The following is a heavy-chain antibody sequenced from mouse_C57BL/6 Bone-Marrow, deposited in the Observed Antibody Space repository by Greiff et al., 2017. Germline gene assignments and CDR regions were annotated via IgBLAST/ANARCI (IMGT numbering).Heavy chain of an antibody. J-gene: IGHJ3*01. CDR1: GYTFTSYW. Sequence: VQLQQPGAELVRPGSSVKLSCKASGYTFTSYWMHWVKQRPIQGLEWIGNIYPSDSETHYNQKFKDKATLTVDKSASTAYMQLSSLTSEDSAVYYCARDDSAWFAYWGQGTLVTVSA. D-gene: IGHD2-12*01. CDR3: ARDDSAWFAY. CDR2: IYPSDSET. V-gene: IGHV1-52*01.